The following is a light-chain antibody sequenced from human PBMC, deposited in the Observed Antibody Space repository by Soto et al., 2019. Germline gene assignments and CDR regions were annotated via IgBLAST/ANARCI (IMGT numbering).Light chain of an antibody. CDR1: QSVRSSY. V-gene: IGKV3-20*01. Sequence: EIVLTQSPGTLSLSPGERAALSCRASQSVRSSYLAWYQQKPGQAPRLLIYGASSRATGITDRFSGSGSGTDFTLTISRLEPEDFAVYYCQPYGSSLWTVGPGTQVEIK. CDR3: QPYGSSLWT. J-gene: IGKJ1*01. CDR2: GAS.